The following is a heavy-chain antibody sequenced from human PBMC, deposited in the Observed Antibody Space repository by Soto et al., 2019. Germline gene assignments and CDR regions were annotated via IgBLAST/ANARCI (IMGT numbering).Heavy chain of an antibody. J-gene: IGHJ6*02. CDR3: ARDWVNSHFGVVIEYGMDV. V-gene: IGHV3-30-3*01. CDR2: ISYDGSNK. D-gene: IGHD3-3*01. CDR1: GFTFSSYA. Sequence: PGGSLRLSCAASGFTFSSYAMHWVRQAPGKGLEWVAVISYDGSNKYYADSVKGRFTISRYNSKNTLYLQMNSLRAEDTAVYYCARDWVNSHFGVVIEYGMDVWGQGTTVTVSS.